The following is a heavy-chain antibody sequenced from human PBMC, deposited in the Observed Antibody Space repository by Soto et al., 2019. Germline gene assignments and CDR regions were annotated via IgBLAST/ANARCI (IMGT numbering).Heavy chain of an antibody. CDR2: MNPNSGNT. Sequence: ASVKVSCKASGYTFTSYDINWVRQATGQGLEWMGWMNPNSGNTGYAQKFQGRVTMTRNTSISTAYMELSSLRSEDTAVYYCARVDRDILTGVGDYWGQGTLVTVSS. CDR3: ARVDRDILTGVGDY. J-gene: IGHJ4*02. V-gene: IGHV1-8*01. D-gene: IGHD3-9*01. CDR1: GYTFTSYD.